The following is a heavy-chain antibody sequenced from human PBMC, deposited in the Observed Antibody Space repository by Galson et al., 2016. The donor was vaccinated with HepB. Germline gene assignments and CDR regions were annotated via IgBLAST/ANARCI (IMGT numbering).Heavy chain of an antibody. CDR3: AIFRSYTTCYDY. V-gene: IGHV4-59*01. D-gene: IGHD2-2*01. J-gene: IGHJ4*02. Sequence: SETLSLTCTVSGGSMSSYYWSWIRQPPGKGLEWIGYIYYTGSTNYNPSLNSRVTISVDTSKNQFSLKLTSVTAADTAVYYCAIFRSYTTCYDYWGQGTLVTVSS. CDR1: GGSMSSYY. CDR2: IYYTGST.